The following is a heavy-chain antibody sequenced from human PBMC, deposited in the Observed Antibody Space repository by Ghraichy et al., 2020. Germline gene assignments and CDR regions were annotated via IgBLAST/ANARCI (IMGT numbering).Heavy chain of an antibody. D-gene: IGHD2-21*02. CDR3: ARHLGDLDY. CDR1: GGSISSYY. Sequence: SETLSLTCTVSGGSISSYYWSWIRQPPGKGLEWIGYIYTSGSTNYNPSLKSRVTISVDTSKNQFSLKLSSVTAADTAVYYCARHLGDLDYWGQGTLVTVSS. V-gene: IGHV4-4*09. J-gene: IGHJ4*02. CDR2: IYTSGST.